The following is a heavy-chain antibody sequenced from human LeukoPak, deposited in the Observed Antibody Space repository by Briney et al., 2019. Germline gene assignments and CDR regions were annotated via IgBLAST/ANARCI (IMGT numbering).Heavy chain of an antibody. V-gene: IGHV3-23*01. CDR3: ARASEDYAVLRYFDWAVAGGMDV. J-gene: IGHJ6*02. Sequence: PGGSLRLSCAASGFTFSSYAMSWVRQAPGKELEWVSAISGSGGSTYYADSVKGRFTISRDNSKNTLYLQMNSLRAEDTAVYYCARASEDYAVLRYFDWAVAGGMDVWGQGTTVTVSS. CDR1: GFTFSSYA. CDR2: ISGSGGST. D-gene: IGHD3-9*01.